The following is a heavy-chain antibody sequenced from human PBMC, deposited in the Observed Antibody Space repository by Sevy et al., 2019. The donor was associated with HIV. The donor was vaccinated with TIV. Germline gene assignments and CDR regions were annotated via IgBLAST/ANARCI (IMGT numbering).Heavy chain of an antibody. CDR2: ISGSGGTT. Sequence: GGSLRLSCAASGFTFDSYAMTWVRQAPGKGLQWVSGISGSGGTTYYADSVKGRFTISRDNSKNTLYLQMNSLRAEDTAVYYCAKGKWGVGATGGDFDYWGQGTLVTVSS. J-gene: IGHJ4*02. CDR3: AKGKWGVGATGGDFDY. D-gene: IGHD1-26*01. V-gene: IGHV3-23*01. CDR1: GFTFDSYA.